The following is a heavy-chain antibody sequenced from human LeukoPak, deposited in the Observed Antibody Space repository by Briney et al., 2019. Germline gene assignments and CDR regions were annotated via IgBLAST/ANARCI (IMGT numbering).Heavy chain of an antibody. CDR1: GYTFTGYY. D-gene: IGHD6-13*01. Sequence: ASVKVSCKASGYTFTGYYMHWVRQAPGQGLEWMGWINPNSGGTNYAQKFQGRVTMTRDTSISTAYMELNSLRAEDTAVYYCARDFKAAAGTREREFDPWGQGTLVTVSS. J-gene: IGHJ5*02. CDR2: INPNSGGT. CDR3: ARDFKAAAGTREREFDP. V-gene: IGHV1-2*02.